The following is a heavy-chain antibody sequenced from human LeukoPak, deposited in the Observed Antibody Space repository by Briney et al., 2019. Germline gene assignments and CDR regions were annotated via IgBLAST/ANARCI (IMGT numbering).Heavy chain of an antibody. J-gene: IGHJ4*02. D-gene: IGHD5-24*01. Sequence: ASVKVSCKASGYTLTSYYMHWVRQAPGQGLEWMGIINPSDGGTNYAQKFQGRVTMTRDTSISTAYMELSRLRSDDTAVYYCARESEMATIYYWGQGTLVTVSS. V-gene: IGHV1-46*01. CDR2: INPSDGGT. CDR1: GYTLTSYY. CDR3: ARESEMATIYY.